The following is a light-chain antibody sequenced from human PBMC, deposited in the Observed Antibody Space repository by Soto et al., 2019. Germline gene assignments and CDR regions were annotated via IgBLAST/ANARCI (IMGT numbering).Light chain of an antibody. CDR2: GAS. Sequence: DIVLTQHPVTLSLSPGERATLSCRASQSISSSYLAWYQQKPGQAPRLLIYGASTRATGIPARFSGRGSGTEFTLTITSLQSEDFAVYYCQQYNDWRWTFGQGTKVDNK. CDR3: QQYNDWRWT. J-gene: IGKJ1*01. V-gene: IGKV3-15*01. CDR1: QSISSSY.